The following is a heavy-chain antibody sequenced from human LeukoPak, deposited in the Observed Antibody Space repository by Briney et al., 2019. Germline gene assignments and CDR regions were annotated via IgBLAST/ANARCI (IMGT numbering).Heavy chain of an antibody. CDR2: ISSNGGST. V-gene: IGHV3-64D*06. D-gene: IGHD3-10*01. CDR1: GFTFSSYA. CDR3: VKGFGELLSRY. Sequence: PGGSLRLSCSASGFTFSSYAMHWVRQAPGKGLEYVSAISSNGGSTYYADSVKGRFTISRDNSKNTLYLQMSCLRAEDTAVYYCVKGFGELLSRYWGQGTLVAVSS. J-gene: IGHJ4*02.